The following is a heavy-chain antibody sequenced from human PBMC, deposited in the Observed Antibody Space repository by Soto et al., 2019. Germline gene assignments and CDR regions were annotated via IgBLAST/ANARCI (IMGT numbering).Heavy chain of an antibody. CDR2: VTGSGGRT. V-gene: IGHV3-23*01. D-gene: IGHD4-17*01. J-gene: IGHJ4*02. Sequence: EVQLLESGGGLVQPGGSLRLSCAASGFTFSSSGMTWVRQAPGKRLEWVSGVTGSGGRTYYADSVKGRFTISRDNAKNTLYLPMNSLRAEDTAVYYCAEDRDYADYVRFFDYWGRGTLVTVSS. CDR1: GFTFSSSG. CDR3: AEDRDYADYVRFFDY.